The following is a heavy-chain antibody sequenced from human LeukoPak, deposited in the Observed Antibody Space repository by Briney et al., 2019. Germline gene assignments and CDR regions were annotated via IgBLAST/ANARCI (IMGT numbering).Heavy chain of an antibody. D-gene: IGHD4-17*01. CDR1: GFTFSSYS. V-gene: IGHV3-21*01. CDR3: ARAYDYGDYVGEADY. Sequence: GGSLRLSCAASGFTFSSYSMNWVRQAPGKGLEWVSSISSSSSYIYYADSVKGRFTISRDNAKNSLYLQMNSLRAEDTAVYYCARAYDYGDYVGEADYWGQGTLVTVSS. CDR2: ISSSSSYI. J-gene: IGHJ4*02.